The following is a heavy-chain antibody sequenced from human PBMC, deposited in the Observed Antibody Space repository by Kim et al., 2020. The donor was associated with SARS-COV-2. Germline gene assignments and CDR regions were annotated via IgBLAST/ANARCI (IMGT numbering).Heavy chain of an antibody. J-gene: IGHJ3*02. Sequence: PSFQGQVTISADKSISTAYLQWSSLKASDTAMYYCARLGDYYDSSGSVDIWGQGTMVTVSS. V-gene: IGHV5-51*01. D-gene: IGHD3-22*01. CDR3: ARLGDYYDSSGSVDI.